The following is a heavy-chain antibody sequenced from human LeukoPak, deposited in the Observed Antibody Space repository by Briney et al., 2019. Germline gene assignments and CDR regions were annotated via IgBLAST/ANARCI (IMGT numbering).Heavy chain of an antibody. D-gene: IGHD6-13*01. CDR1: GYNFTNYL. CDR2: MYAGDSDT. Sequence: GESLKISCKGSGYNFTNYLSGWVRQMAGKGLEWMRIMYAGDSDTRYSPSFQGQVTISADKSISTAYLQWSSLKASDTAMYYCATTSDSSSWYGYYYYMDVWGKGTTVTVSS. V-gene: IGHV5-51*01. CDR3: ATTSDSSSWYGYYYYMDV. J-gene: IGHJ6*03.